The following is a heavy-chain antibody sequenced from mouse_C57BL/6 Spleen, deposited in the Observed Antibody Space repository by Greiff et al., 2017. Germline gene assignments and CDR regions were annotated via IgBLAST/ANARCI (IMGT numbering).Heavy chain of an antibody. CDR1: GYTFTSYW. Sequence: VKLQQPGAELVMPGAPVKLSCKASGYTFTSYWMHWVKQRPGQGLEWIGEIDPSDSYTNYNQKFKGKSTLTVDKSSSTAYMQLSSLTSEDSAVYYCARGEGHSPWFAYWGHGTLVTVSA. V-gene: IGHV1-69*01. CDR2: IDPSDSYT. J-gene: IGHJ3*01. CDR3: ARGEGHSPWFAY.